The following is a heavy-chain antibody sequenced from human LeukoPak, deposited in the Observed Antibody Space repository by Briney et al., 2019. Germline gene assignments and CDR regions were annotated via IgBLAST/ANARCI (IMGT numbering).Heavy chain of an antibody. CDR2: IKQDGSAN. J-gene: IGHJ4*02. V-gene: IGHV3-7*01. CDR3: ARTRADDY. CDR1: GFPFSSYW. D-gene: IGHD4/OR15-4a*01. Sequence: GESLTLSCAASGFPFSSYWMSWVRQAPGKGQEWEANIKQDGSANYYVDTVKGRFTISRDNAKNSLYLQMNSLRAEDTAVYYCARTRADDYWGQGTLVTVSS.